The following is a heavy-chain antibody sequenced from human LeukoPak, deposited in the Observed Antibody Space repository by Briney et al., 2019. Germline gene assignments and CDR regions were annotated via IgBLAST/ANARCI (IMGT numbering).Heavy chain of an antibody. Sequence: GGSLRLSCAASGFTFDDHAMHWVRQAPGKGLEWVSGISWNSGSIGYADSVKGRFTISRDNAKNSLYLQMNSLRAEDTALYYCAKDIGTGGTGWYFDLWGRGTLVTVSS. V-gene: IGHV3-9*01. J-gene: IGHJ2*01. CDR1: GFTFDDHA. CDR2: ISWNSGSI. CDR3: AKDIGTGGTGWYFDL. D-gene: IGHD6-13*01.